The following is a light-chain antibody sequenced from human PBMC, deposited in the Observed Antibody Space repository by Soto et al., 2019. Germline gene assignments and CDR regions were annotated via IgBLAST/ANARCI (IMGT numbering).Light chain of an antibody. V-gene: IGKV3-20*01. Sequence: ETGMRQTPPTLSSYASPRATLSCRASQSVSSDLAWYQHKPGQTPRLLIYGASSRATGIPDRFSGSGSGTDFTLIISRLEPEDFAVYYCQQYGSSPGTFGQGTKVDI. CDR3: QQYGSSPGT. CDR2: GAS. J-gene: IGKJ1*01. CDR1: QSVSSD.